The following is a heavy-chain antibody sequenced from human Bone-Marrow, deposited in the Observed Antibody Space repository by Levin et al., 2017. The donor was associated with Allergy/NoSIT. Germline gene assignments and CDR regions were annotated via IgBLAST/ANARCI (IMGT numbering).Heavy chain of an antibody. CDR1: GFTFSSYA. CDR3: AKDQENYDKGKCDS. V-gene: IGHV3-23*01. D-gene: IGHD3-3*01. CDR2: ITGNGDRT. Sequence: GGSLRLSCAASGFTFSSYAMTWVRQAPGKGLEWVTTITGNGDRTYYADSVKGRFTISRDNSKNTLYLEMSSLRVEDTAVYYCAKDQENYDKGKCDSWGQGTLVTVSS. J-gene: IGHJ4*02.